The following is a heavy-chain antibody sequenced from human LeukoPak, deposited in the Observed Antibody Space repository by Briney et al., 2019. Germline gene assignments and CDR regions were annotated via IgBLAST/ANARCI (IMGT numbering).Heavy chain of an antibody. CDR2: IIPIFGTA. V-gene: IGHV1-69*05. J-gene: IGHJ4*02. D-gene: IGHD6-6*01. CDR3: AKARRSEQLVLTDFDY. CDR1: GGTFSSYA. Sequence: EASVKVSCKASGGTFSSYAISWVRQAPGQGLEWMGRIIPIFGTANYAQKFQGRVTMTTDTSTSTAYMELRSLRSDVTAVYYCAKARRSEQLVLTDFDYWGQGTLVTVSS.